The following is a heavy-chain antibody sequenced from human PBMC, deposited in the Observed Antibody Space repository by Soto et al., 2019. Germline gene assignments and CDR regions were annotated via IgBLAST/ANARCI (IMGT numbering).Heavy chain of an antibody. CDR2: IMNAVTNK. CDR3: VREQVTPGGAYRDV. J-gene: IGHJ6*03. Sequence: QVQLVESGGGVVQPGRSLRLSCEASGFIFSRYVMNWVRQAPGKGLEWVTVIMNAVTNKSYADSVKGRFTISRDNSKNTLYVQMNSLRVEDTAVYYCVREQVTPGGAYRDVWGKGTTVTVSS. D-gene: IGHD1-26*01. V-gene: IGHV3-33*01. CDR1: GFIFSRYV.